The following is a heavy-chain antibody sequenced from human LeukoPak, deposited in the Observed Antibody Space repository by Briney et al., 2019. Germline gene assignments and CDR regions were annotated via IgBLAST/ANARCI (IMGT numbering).Heavy chain of an antibody. CDR1: GFTFSNHW. V-gene: IGHV3-74*01. Sequence: GGSLRLSCAASGFTFSNHWMHWVRQVPGKGLVWASRIDGGASSTSYADAVKGRFSISRDNGKSTLYLQMNSLRVEDTAVYYCARGPGSTGGAYVGDYWGHGTLVTVSS. D-gene: IGHD4-23*01. J-gene: IGHJ4*01. CDR2: IDGGASST. CDR3: ARGPGSTGGAYVGDY.